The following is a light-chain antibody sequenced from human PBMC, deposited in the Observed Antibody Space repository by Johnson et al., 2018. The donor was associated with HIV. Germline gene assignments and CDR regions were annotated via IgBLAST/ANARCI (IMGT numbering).Light chain of an antibody. Sequence: QAVLTQPPSVSAAPGQKVTISCSGSTSSIGNNYVSWYQHLPGTAPKLLIYENNKRPSGIPARFSGSKSGTSVTLGITGLQPGDEADYYCGTWDSSLSALYVVGTGTKVTVL. J-gene: IGLJ1*01. V-gene: IGLV1-51*02. CDR3: GTWDSSLSALYV. CDR2: ENN. CDR1: TSSIGNNY.